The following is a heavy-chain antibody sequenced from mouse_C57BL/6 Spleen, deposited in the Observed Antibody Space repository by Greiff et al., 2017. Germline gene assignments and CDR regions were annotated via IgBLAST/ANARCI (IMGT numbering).Heavy chain of an antibody. J-gene: IGHJ4*01. V-gene: IGHV14-3*01. CDR1: GFNLKNTY. D-gene: IGHD2-3*01. CDR3: ARGWLLREAMDY. Sequence: VQLQQSVAELVRPGASVKLSCTASGFNLKNTYMHWVKQRPEQGLEWIGRIDPANGNTKYAPKFPGKATITADTSSNTAYLQRSSLTSEDTAIYYGARGWLLREAMDYWGQGTSVTVAS. CDR2: IDPANGNT.